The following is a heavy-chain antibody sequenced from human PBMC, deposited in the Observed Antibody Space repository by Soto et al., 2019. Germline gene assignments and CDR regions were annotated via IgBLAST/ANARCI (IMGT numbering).Heavy chain of an antibody. CDR3: ARVVEGGHSDY. J-gene: IGHJ4*02. V-gene: IGHV1-8*01. Sequence: QVQLVQSGAEVKKPGASVKVSCKASGYTFTNNDINWVRQATGQGPEWMGWINHKRGNTGYAHQFQGRVNMTWQTSTNTAYMELSGLKSEDTAVYYCARVVEGGHSDYWGQRTPVTVS. CDR2: INHKRGNT. D-gene: IGHD2-15*01. CDR1: GYTFTNND.